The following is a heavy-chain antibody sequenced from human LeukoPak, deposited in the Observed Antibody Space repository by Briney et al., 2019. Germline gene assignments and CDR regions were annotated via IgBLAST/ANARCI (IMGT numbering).Heavy chain of an antibody. D-gene: IGHD3-9*01. CDR1: GGTFSSYA. CDR2: IIPIFGTA. V-gene: IGHV1-69*06. Sequence: ASVKVSCKASGGTFSSYAISWVRQAPGQGLEWMGGIIPIFGTANYAQKFQGRVTITADKSTSTAYMELSSLRSEDTAVYYCAKDAGRYFDWPPLDVWGKGTTVTVSS. CDR3: AKDAGRYFDWPPLDV. J-gene: IGHJ6*04.